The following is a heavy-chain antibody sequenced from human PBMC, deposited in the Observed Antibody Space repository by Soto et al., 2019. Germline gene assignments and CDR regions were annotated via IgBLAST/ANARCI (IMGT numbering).Heavy chain of an antibody. V-gene: IGHV3-33*01. D-gene: IGHD5-12*01. Sequence: QVQLVESGGGVVQPGRSLRLSCEASGFTFNTYGMHWVRQAPGKGLEWVALIWSDGNNKYYKDSVKGRFTISRDNSKNPMYRQMDRLSDKETALYYCARDVNSGSAYYCDYGRDVWDQGTTVTVSS. CDR3: ARDVNSGSAYYCDYGRDV. CDR2: IWSDGNNK. CDR1: GFTFNTYG. J-gene: IGHJ6*02.